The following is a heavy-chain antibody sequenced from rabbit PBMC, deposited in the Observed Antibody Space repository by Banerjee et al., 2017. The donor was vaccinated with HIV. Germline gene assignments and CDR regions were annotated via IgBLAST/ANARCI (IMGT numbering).Heavy chain of an antibody. Sequence: QEQLVESGGGLVKPEGSLTLTCTASGFYLGSRYWICWVRQAPGKGLEWIACIATGSGSINYASWAKGRFTISKTSSTTVTLQMTSLTAADTATYFCAREGFGDGTGDFDLWGQGTLVTVS. CDR3: AREGFGDGTGDFDL. J-gene: IGHJ4*01. D-gene: IGHD7-1*01. CDR1: GFYLGSRYW. CDR2: IATGSGSI. V-gene: IGHV1S45*01.